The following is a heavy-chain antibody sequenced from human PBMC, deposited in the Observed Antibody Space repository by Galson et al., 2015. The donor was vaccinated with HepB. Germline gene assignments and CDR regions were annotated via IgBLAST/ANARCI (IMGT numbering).Heavy chain of an antibody. CDR1: GFALSNYW. J-gene: IGHJ4*02. CDR3: ARLIATTRSVDY. CDR2: LNNDGSST. D-gene: IGHD5-12*01. Sequence: SLRLSCAASGFALSNYWMHWVRQAPGRGLAWVSRLNNDGSSTTYADSVKGRFTISRDNAKNTLYLEMNSLRAEDTAVYYCARLIATTRSVDYWGQGTLVTVSS. V-gene: IGHV3-74*01.